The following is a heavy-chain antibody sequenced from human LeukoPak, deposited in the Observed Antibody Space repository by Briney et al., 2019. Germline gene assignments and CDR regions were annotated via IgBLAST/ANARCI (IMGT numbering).Heavy chain of an antibody. V-gene: IGHV3-7*01. D-gene: IGHD3-16*01. J-gene: IGHJ4*02. CDR3: ARLGEKADFDY. CDR2: IKQDGSEK. Sequence: GGSLRLSCAASGFTFSSYWMSWVRQAPGKGLKWVANIKQDGSEKYYVDSVKGRFTMPRDNAKNSLYLQMNSLRAEDTAVYYCARLGEKADFDYWGQGTLVTVSS. CDR1: GFTFSSYW.